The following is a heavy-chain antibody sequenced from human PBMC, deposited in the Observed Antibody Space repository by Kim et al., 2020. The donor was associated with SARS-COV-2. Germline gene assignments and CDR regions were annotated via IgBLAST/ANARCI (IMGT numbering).Heavy chain of an antibody. D-gene: IGHD5-12*01. CDR3: ARREMATIEYYGMDV. Sequence: SETLSLTCTVSGGSISSSSYYWGWIRQPPGKGLEWIGSIYYSGSTYYNPSLKSRVTISVDTSKNQFSLKLSSVTAADTAVYYCARREMATIEYYGMDVWGQGTTVTVSS. V-gene: IGHV4-39*01. CDR2: IYYSGST. CDR1: GGSISSSSYY. J-gene: IGHJ6*02.